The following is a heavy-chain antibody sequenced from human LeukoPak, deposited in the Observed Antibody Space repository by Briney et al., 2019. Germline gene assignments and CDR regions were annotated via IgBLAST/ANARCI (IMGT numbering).Heavy chain of an antibody. V-gene: IGHV1-69*06. J-gene: IGHJ6*04. CDR3: ARAPRARRVIHYYYGMDV. Sequence: SVKVSCKASGGTFSSYAISWVRQAPGQGLEWMGGIIPIFGTANYAQKFQGRVTITADKSTSTAYMKLSSLRSEDTAVYYCARAPRARRVIHYYYGMDVWGKGTTVTVSS. CDR2: IIPIFGTA. CDR1: GGTFSSYA. D-gene: IGHD3-10*01.